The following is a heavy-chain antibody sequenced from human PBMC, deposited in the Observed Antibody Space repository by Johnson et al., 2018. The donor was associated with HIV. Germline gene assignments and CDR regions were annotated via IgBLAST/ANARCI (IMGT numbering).Heavy chain of an antibody. CDR1: GFTFSSYA. V-gene: IGHV3-30*04. CDR3: ARKQWLEIPSDALDI. CDR2: ISSQGTTS. J-gene: IGHJ3*02. Sequence: VQLVESGGGVVQPGRSLRLSCAASGFTFSSYAMHWVRQAPGKGLEWVAVISSQGTTSYYADSVKGRFTISRDNAKKTLYLQMKSLRAEDTAVYYCARKQWLEIPSDALDIWGQGTVVTVSS. D-gene: IGHD6-19*01.